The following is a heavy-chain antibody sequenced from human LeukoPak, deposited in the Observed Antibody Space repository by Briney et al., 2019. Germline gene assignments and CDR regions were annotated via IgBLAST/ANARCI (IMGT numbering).Heavy chain of an antibody. CDR3: ARVGGTNYYYYGMDV. CDR1: GDSISSNNW. D-gene: IGHD1-26*01. CDR2: IYHSGST. J-gene: IGHJ6*02. Sequence: SGTLSLTCAVSGDSISSNNWWSWVRQPPGKGLEWIGEIYHSGSTNKNPSLKNRLSISVDTSKNQFSLKLSSVTAADTAVYYCARVGGTNYYYYGMDVWGQGTTVTVSS. V-gene: IGHV4-4*02.